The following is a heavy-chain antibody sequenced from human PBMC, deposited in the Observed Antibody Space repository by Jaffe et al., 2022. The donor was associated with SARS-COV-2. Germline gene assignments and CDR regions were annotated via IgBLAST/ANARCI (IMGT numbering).Heavy chain of an antibody. CDR2: MNPDSANT. J-gene: IGHJ4*02. Sequence: QVQLVQSGAEVKKPGASVKVSCKTSGYTFTNYDINWVRQATGQGLEWMGWMNPDSANTGYAQKFQGRVTLTRDTSISTAYMELTSLRSEDTAVYYCARGGFGVEGYFDFWGLGTLVTVSS. D-gene: IGHD3-3*01. CDR3: ARGGFGVEGYFDF. CDR1: GYTFTNYD. V-gene: IGHV1-8*01.